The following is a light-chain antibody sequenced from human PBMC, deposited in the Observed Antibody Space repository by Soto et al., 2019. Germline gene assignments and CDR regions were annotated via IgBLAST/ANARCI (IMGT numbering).Light chain of an antibody. J-gene: IGLJ1*01. Sequence: QSVLTQPASVSGSHGQSIAISCTGTNSDVGAYNFVSWYQQYPGKAPKLIIHEVSNRPSGISDRFSGSKSGNTASLTISGLQADDEADYYCSSFTTYNTRVFGTGTKVTVL. V-gene: IGLV2-14*01. CDR1: NSDVGAYNF. CDR2: EVS. CDR3: SSFTTYNTRV.